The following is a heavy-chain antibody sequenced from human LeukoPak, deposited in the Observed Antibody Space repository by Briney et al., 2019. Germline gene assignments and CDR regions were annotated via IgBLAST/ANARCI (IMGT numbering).Heavy chain of an antibody. CDR3: ASISHVWSGYYTAHFDY. J-gene: IGHJ4*02. CDR1: GYTFTDFY. V-gene: IGHV1-2*06. D-gene: IGHD3-3*02. Sequence: ASVKVSCKASGYTFTDFYIHWVRQSPGQGLEWMGRINPNSGGTNYAQKFQGRVTMTRDTSITTAYMELSRLKSDDTAVYYCASISHVWSGYYTAHFDYWGQGTLVTVSS. CDR2: INPNSGGT.